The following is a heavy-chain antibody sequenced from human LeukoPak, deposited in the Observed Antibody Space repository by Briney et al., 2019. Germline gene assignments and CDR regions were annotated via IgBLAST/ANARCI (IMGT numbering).Heavy chain of an antibody. CDR1: GYTFTSYA. D-gene: IGHD3-10*01. CDR3: ARALTMVRGVTLFGY. V-gene: IGHV1-3*01. Sequence: ASVKVSCKASGYTFTSYAMHWVRQAPGQRLEWMGWINAGNGNTKYSQKFQGRVTITRDTSASTAYMELSSLRSEDTAVYYCARALTMVRGVTLFGYWGQGTLVTVSS. CDR2: INAGNGNT. J-gene: IGHJ4*02.